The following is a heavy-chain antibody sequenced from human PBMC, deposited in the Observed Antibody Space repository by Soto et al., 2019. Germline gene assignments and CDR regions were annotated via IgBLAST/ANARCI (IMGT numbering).Heavy chain of an antibody. CDR2: ISGSDGKT. V-gene: IGHV3-23*04. D-gene: IGHD3-3*01. Sequence: DVRLAESGGGLVKPGGSLRLSCTTSGFIFASFAMTWVRQAPGKGLEWVATISGSDGKTYYADSVKGRFSISRDTSRNPLYLQMNSLRADDTAIYYCAKWSYLDYWGQGTRVTVSS. J-gene: IGHJ4*02. CDR3: AKWSYLDY. CDR1: GFIFASFA.